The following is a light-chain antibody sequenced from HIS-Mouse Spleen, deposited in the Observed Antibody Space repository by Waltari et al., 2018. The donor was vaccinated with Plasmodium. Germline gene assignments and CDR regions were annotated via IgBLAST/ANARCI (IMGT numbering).Light chain of an antibody. Sequence: QSALTQPASVSGSPGQSITISCTAPSSDVGSYNLVSWYQPHPGKAPKLMIYEGSKRPSGVSNRFSGSKSGNTASLTISGLQAEDEADYYCCSYAGSSTWVFGGGTKLTVL. J-gene: IGLJ3*02. CDR1: SSDVGSYNL. V-gene: IGLV2-23*01. CDR3: CSYAGSSTWV. CDR2: EGS.